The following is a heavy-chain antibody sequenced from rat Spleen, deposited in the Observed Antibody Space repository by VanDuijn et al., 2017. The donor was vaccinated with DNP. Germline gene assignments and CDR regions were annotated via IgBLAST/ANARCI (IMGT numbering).Heavy chain of an antibody. V-gene: IGHV5-25*01. CDR2: ISTGGGNT. CDR3: AREGVYFDGNYYYFDY. CDR1: GFTSSNYD. J-gene: IGHJ2*01. D-gene: IGHD1-12*02. Sequence: EVQLVESGGGLVQPGRSLKLSCAASGFTSSNYDMAWVRQAPTKGLEWVASISTGGGNTYYRDSVKGRFTISRDNAKSTLYLQMDSLRSEDTATYYCAREGVYFDGNYYYFDYWGQGVMVTVSS.